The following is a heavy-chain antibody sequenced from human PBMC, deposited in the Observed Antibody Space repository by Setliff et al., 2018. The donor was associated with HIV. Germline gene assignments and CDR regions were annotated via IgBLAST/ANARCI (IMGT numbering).Heavy chain of an antibody. V-gene: IGHV4-4*08. CDR2: IYSSGSI. D-gene: IGHD2-15*01. J-gene: IGHJ6*02. CDR1: GGSISSHC. Sequence: PSETLSLTCTVSGGSISSHCWSWIRQSPGKALEWIGYIYSSGSIIYNPSLKSRAILSVDTSQNQFSLQLKHVTAAGTAIYYCAREQYHFVVDYYYYYGMDVWGQGNTVTVSS. CDR3: AREQYHFVVDYYYYYGMDV.